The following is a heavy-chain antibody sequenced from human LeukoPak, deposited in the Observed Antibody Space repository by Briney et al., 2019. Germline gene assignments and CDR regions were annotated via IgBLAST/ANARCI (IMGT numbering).Heavy chain of an antibody. CDR2: IYYSGST. J-gene: IGHJ6*02. CDR3: ARFDGSGRYYYYGMDV. Sequence: SETPSLTCTVSGGSISSYYWSWIRQPPGKGLEWIGYIYYSGSTNYNPSLKSRVTISVDTSKNQFSLKLSSVTAADTAVYYCARFDGSGRYYYYGMDVWGQGTTVTVSS. D-gene: IGHD3-10*01. CDR1: GGSISSYY. V-gene: IGHV4-59*01.